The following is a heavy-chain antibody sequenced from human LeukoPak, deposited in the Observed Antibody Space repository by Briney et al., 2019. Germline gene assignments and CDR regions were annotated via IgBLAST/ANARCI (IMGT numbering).Heavy chain of an antibody. CDR1: GGSFSGYY. CDR3: ARTYSSGWYVDYFDY. CDR2: IYYSGST. J-gene: IGHJ4*02. Sequence: SETLSLTCAVYGGSFSGYYWSWIRQPPGKGLEWIGYIYYSGSTNYNPSLKSRVTISVDTSKNQFSLKLSSVTAADTAVYYCARTYSSGWYVDYFDYWGQGTLVTVSS. V-gene: IGHV4-59*01. D-gene: IGHD6-19*01.